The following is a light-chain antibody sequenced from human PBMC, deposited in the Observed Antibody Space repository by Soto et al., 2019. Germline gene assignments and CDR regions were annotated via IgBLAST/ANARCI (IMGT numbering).Light chain of an antibody. CDR2: DVS. Sequence: QSALTQPPSVSGSPGQSVTISCSGTIDDVTAYYRVSWYQQTPGTAPKLMIYDVSNRPSGVPDRFSGSTSGNTASLTISGLQAEDEGDYYCSVYTRTSTYVFGAGTKLTVL. V-gene: IGLV2-18*01. CDR3: SVYTRTSTYV. J-gene: IGLJ1*01. CDR1: IDDVTAYYR.